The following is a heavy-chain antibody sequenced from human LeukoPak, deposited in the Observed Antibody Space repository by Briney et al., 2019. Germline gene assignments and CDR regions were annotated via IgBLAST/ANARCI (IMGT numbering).Heavy chain of an antibody. CDR3: ARDSDYVDAFDI. CDR2: ISAHNGNT. D-gene: IGHD4-17*01. CDR1: GYTFTSYG. V-gene: IGHV1-18*01. Sequence: GASVKVSCKASGYTFTSYGIIWVRQAPGQGLEWMGWISAHNGNTNYAQKLQGRVTMTTDTSTSTAYMELRSLRSDDTAVYYCARDSDYVDAFDIWGQGTMVTVSS. J-gene: IGHJ3*02.